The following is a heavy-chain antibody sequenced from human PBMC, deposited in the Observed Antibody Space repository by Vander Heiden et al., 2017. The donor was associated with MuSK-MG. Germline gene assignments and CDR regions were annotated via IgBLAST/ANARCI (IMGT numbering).Heavy chain of an antibody. J-gene: IGHJ4*02. D-gene: IGHD3-10*01. Sequence: QVQLVESGGGVVQPGRSLRLSCAASGFTFSRYAMHWVRQAPGKGLEWVAVISYDGSNKYYADSVKGRFTISRDNSKNTLYLQMNSLRAEDTAVYYCARDRATMVREAFGYWGQGTLVTVSS. V-gene: IGHV3-30-3*01. CDR2: ISYDGSNK. CDR3: ARDRATMVREAFGY. CDR1: GFTFSRYA.